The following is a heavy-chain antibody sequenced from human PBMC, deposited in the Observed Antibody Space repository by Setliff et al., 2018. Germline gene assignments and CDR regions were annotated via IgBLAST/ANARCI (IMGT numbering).Heavy chain of an antibody. CDR3: AKEYSSTWVKAWFDP. J-gene: IGHJ5*02. CDR2: ISGSGGST. CDR1: GFTFRSYA. V-gene: IGHV3-23*01. Sequence: LRLSCAASGFTFRSYAMSWVRQAPGKGLEWVSAISGSGGSTYYADSVKGRFTISRDNSKNTLYLQMNSLRAEDTAVYYCAKEYSSTWVKAWFDPWGQGTLVTVSS. D-gene: IGHD6-13*01.